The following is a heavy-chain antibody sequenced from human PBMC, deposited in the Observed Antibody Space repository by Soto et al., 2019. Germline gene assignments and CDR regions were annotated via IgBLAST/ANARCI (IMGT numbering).Heavy chain of an antibody. Sequence: QVPLVESGGGVVQPGRSLRLSCAASGFTFSSYTMYWVREGPGKGLEWVAGISNNGINKDYADSVKGRFIVSRDNSNNTLNLQINSLRRDDSAIYYCAREWSISVGAPGYWGQGTLVTVSS. CDR3: AREWSISVGAPGY. J-gene: IGHJ4*02. CDR2: ISNNGINK. CDR1: GFTFSSYT. D-gene: IGHD6-19*01. V-gene: IGHV3-30-3*01.